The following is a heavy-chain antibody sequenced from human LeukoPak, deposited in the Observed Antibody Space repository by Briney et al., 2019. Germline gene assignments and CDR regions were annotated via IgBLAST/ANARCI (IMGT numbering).Heavy chain of an antibody. V-gene: IGHV1-46*01. J-gene: IGHJ4*02. CDR1: GYTFTSYH. CDR2: INLSGGST. D-gene: IGHD2-8*01. Sequence: ASVKVSCKASGYTFTSYHMHWVRQAPGQGLEWMGKINLSGGSTTYAQKFQGRVTMTRDTSTSTVYMELSSLRSEDTAVYYCARDYVDDIPMIKDYWGQGALVTVSS. CDR3: ARDYVDDIPMIKDY.